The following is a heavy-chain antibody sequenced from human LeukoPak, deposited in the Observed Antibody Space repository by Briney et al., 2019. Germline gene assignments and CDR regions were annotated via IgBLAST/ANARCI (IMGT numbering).Heavy chain of an antibody. CDR1: GGSISSGDYY. D-gene: IGHD5-12*01. Sequence: SETLSLTCTVSGGSISSGDYYWSWIRQPPGKGLEWIGYIFYSGSTNYNPSLKSRVTISVDTSKNQFSLKLSSVTAADTAVYYCARWKDRGYSYGQDAFNIWGQGAMVTVSS. J-gene: IGHJ3*02. CDR3: ARWKDRGYSYGQDAFNI. V-gene: IGHV4-61*08. CDR2: IFYSGST.